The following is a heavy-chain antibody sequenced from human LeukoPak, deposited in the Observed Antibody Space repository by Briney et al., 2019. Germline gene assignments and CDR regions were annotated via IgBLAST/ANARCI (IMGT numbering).Heavy chain of an antibody. Sequence: GGSLRLSCAASGFTFSSYWMSWVRQAPGKGLEWVANIKQDGSEKYYVDSVKGRFTISRDNAKNSLYLQMNSLRAEDTAVYYCARELGYYYGSGSYVYWGQGTLVTVSS. V-gene: IGHV3-7*03. CDR2: IKQDGSEK. CDR1: GFTFSSYW. D-gene: IGHD3-10*01. CDR3: ARELGYYYGSGSYVY. J-gene: IGHJ4*02.